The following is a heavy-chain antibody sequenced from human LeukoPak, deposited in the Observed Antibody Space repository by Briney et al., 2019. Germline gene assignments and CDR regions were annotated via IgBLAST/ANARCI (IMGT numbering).Heavy chain of an antibody. D-gene: IGHD3-9*01. Sequence: SETLSLTCAVSGGSISSSNWWSWVRQPPGKGLEWIGEIYHSGSTYYNPSLKSRVTISVDTSKNQFSLKLSSVTAADTAVYYCARYSYDILTGYPKGWFDPWGQGTLVTVSS. CDR1: GGSISSSNW. V-gene: IGHV4-4*02. CDR2: IYHSGST. CDR3: ARYSYDILTGYPKGWFDP. J-gene: IGHJ5*02.